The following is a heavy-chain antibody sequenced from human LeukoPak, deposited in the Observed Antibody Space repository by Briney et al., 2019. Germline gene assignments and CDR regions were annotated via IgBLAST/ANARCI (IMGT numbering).Heavy chain of an antibody. J-gene: IGHJ5*02. Sequence: LSQTLSLTCAVSGDSISSNSVTWHWIRQSPSRGLEWLGRTYYRSTWYNYYAVSVRGRITVNPDTSKNQFSLHLNSVTPEDTAVYYCARRLTQYDCFDPWGQGILVTVSS. CDR2: TYYRSTWYN. D-gene: IGHD2-2*01. CDR3: ARRLTQYDCFDP. V-gene: IGHV6-1*01. CDR1: GDSISSNSVT.